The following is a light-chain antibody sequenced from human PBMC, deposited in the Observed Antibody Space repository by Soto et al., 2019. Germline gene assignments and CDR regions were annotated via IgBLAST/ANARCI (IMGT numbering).Light chain of an antibody. V-gene: IGKV3-20*01. CDR2: SET. CDR1: QSVSSD. Sequence: ELVMTQSPATLSVSPGERATLSCRASQSVSSDLAWYHQKPGQAPRLLIYSETIRATRIPDRFSGSGSGTDFTLTISRLEPEDFAMYYCQQYYSTPQTCGQGTKGDIK. CDR3: QQYYSTPQT. J-gene: IGKJ1*01.